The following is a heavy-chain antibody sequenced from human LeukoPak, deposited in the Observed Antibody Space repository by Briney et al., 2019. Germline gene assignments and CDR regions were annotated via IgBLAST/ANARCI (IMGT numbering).Heavy chain of an antibody. J-gene: IGHJ4*02. V-gene: IGHV1-69*13. CDR3: ARGWLAETTVVTPYNY. CDR2: ITPIFGTA. Sequence: SVKVSCKISGGAFSSYDISWLRQAPGQGLEWMGGITPIFGTANYAQKFQGRVTITAVESMSTAYMELSSLRSEDTAVYYCARGWLAETTVVTPYNYWGQGTLVTVSS. CDR1: GGAFSSYD. D-gene: IGHD4-23*01.